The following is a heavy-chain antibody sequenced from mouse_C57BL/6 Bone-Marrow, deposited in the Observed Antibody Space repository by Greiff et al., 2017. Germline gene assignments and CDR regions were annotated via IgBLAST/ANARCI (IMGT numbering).Heavy chain of an antibody. CDR1: GYTFTDYY. V-gene: IGHV1-19*01. CDR3: ARRRTFKEAVDY. J-gene: IGHJ4*01. CDR2: INPYNGGT. Sequence: EVQLQQSGPVLVKPGASVKMSCKASGYTFTDYYMNWVKQSHGKSLEWIGVINPYNGGTSYNQKFKGKATLTVDKSSSTAYMELNSLTSEDSAVYYCARRRTFKEAVDYWGQGTSVTVSS.